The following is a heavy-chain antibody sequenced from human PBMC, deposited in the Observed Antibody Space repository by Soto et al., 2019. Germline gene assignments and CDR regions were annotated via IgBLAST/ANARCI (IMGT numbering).Heavy chain of an antibody. J-gene: IGHJ6*02. V-gene: IGHV5-51*01. CDR2: IYPGDSDT. Sequence: GASRKISCKGSGYSFTSYWIGWVRQMPGKGLEWMGIIYPGDSDTRYSPSFQGQVTISPDKSISTAYLQWSSLKASDTAMYYCESEATVTTGGMDVWGPGSTVTVFS. D-gene: IGHD4-4*01. CDR3: ESEATVTTGGMDV. CDR1: GYSFTSYW.